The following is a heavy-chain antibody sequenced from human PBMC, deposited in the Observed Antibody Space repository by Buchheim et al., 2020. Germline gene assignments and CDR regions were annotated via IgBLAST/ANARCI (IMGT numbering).Heavy chain of an antibody. CDR1: GGSLDGSY. D-gene: IGHD3-16*02. J-gene: IGHJ4*02. Sequence: QVQLQQWGAGLLKPSETLSLTCAVYGGSLDGSYWSWIRQSPGKRLEWIGEINHGGSTNYNPSLKSRVTISVDTSKNHFSMNLTSMTAADTAVYYCTTSQGGGYHFDSWGQGTL. CDR3: TTSQGGGYHFDS. CDR2: INHGGST. V-gene: IGHV4-34*02.